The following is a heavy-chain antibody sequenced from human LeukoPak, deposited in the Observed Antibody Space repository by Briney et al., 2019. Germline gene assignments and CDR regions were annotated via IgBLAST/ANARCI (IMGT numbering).Heavy chain of an antibody. CDR1: GFAFRSYA. CDR3: AKDNGDYGFDY. D-gene: IGHD4-17*01. CDR2: LSGSGGSA. Sequence: GGSLRLSCAASGFAFRSYAMSWVRQAPGKGLEWVSALSGSGGSAYYADSVKGRFTISRDNSKNTLYLQMSSLRAEDTAVYYCAKDNGDYGFDYWGQGTLATVSS. V-gene: IGHV3-23*01. J-gene: IGHJ4*02.